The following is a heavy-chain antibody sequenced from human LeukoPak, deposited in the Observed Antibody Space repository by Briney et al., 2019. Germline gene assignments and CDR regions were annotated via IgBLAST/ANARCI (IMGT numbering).Heavy chain of an antibody. CDR1: GGSISSSSYY. V-gene: IGHV4-30-2*01. CDR3: ARGVAARAFDN. J-gene: IGHJ3*02. Sequence: PSETLSLTCTVSGGSISSSSYYWGWIRQPPGKGLEWIGYIYHSGSTYYNPSLKSRVTISVDRSKNQFSLKLSSVTAADTAVYYCARGVAARAFDNWGQGTMVTVSS. CDR2: IYHSGST. D-gene: IGHD2-15*01.